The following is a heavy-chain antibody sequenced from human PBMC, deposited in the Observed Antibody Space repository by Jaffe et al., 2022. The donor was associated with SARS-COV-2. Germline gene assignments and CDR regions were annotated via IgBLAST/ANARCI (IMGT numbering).Heavy chain of an antibody. D-gene: IGHD1-26*01. V-gene: IGHV4-61*02. Sequence: QVQLQESGPGLVKPSQTLSLTCAVSGDSISSGNYYWNWIRQPAGKGLEWIGRVYPSGHTNYNPSLKSRVAISLDTSRNHFSLNLSSVTAADSGVYFCARSGLRNLALPDYWGPGTLVTVSS. CDR3: ARSGLRNLALPDY. CDR2: VYPSGHT. J-gene: IGHJ4*02. CDR1: GDSISSGNYY.